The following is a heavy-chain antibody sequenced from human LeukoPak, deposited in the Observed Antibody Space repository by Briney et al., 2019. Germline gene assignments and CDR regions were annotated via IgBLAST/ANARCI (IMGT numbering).Heavy chain of an antibody. CDR1: GFTFSSHW. Sequence: PGGSLRLSRAASGFTFSSHWMTWVRQAPGKGLEWMANIKPDGSDTYYVNSVKGRLSISRDNSKNSLYLQMNSLRAEDTAVYYCARDPGGSNWGAFDVWGQGTMVTVSS. D-gene: IGHD3-16*01. J-gene: IGHJ3*01. CDR2: IKPDGSDT. V-gene: IGHV3-7*01. CDR3: ARDPGGSNWGAFDV.